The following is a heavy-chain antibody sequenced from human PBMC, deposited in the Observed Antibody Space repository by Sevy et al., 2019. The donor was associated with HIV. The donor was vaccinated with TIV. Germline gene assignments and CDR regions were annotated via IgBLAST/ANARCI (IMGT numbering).Heavy chain of an antibody. Sequence: ASVKVSCKASGGTFSSYAISWVRQAPGQGLEWMGGIIPILGIANYAQKFQGRVTITADKSTSTAYMELSSLRSEDTAVYYCARGLTIFGVVTGIYYHYYMDVWGKGTTVTVSS. CDR2: IIPILGIA. D-gene: IGHD3-3*01. J-gene: IGHJ6*03. CDR1: GGTFSSYA. CDR3: ARGLTIFGVVTGIYYHYYMDV. V-gene: IGHV1-69*10.